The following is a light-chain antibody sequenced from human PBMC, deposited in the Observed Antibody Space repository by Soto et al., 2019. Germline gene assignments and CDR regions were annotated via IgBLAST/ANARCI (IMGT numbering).Light chain of an antibody. CDR3: QTWGTGIRV. CDR1: SGHSSYA. V-gene: IGLV4-69*01. Sequence: QPVLTQSPSASASLGASVKLTCTLSSGHSSYAIAWHQQQPDKGPRYLMRLNSDGSHSKGDGIPDRFSGSISGAERYLTISSLQSEDEADYYCQTWGTGIRVFGGGTKLTVL. J-gene: IGLJ2*01. CDR2: LNSDGSH.